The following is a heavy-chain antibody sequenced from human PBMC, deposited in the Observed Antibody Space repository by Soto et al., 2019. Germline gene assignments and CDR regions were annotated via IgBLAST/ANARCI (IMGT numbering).Heavy chain of an antibody. Sequence: PSETLSLTCTVSGGSISSYYWSWIRQPPGKGLEWIGYIYYSGSTNYNPSLKSRVTISVDTSKNQFSLKLSSVAAADTAVYYCALVVEGLFYSDYWGQGTPVTVSS. CDR2: IYYSGST. J-gene: IGHJ4*02. V-gene: IGHV4-59*01. CDR3: ALVVEGLFYSDY. CDR1: GGSISSYY. D-gene: IGHD3-22*01.